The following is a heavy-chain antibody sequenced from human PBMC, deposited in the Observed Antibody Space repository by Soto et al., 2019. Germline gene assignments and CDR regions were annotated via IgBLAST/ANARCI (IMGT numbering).Heavy chain of an antibody. J-gene: IGHJ4*02. Sequence: SETLSLTCAVYGGSFSGYYWSWIRQPPGKGLEWIGEINHSGSTNYNPSLKSRVTISVDTSKNQFSLKLSSVTAADTAVYYCASSSQFDYWGQGTLVTVSS. CDR3: ASSSQFDY. CDR2: INHSGST. CDR1: GGSFSGYY. D-gene: IGHD6-6*01. V-gene: IGHV4-34*01.